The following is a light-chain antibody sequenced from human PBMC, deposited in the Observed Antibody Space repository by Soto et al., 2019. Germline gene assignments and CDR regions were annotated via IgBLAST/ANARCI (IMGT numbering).Light chain of an antibody. CDR1: QSLVYSDGNAY. J-gene: IGKJ1*01. Sequence: DAVLTQSPLSLPVTLGQPAAISCRCSQSLVYSDGNAYLIWFQQRPGQSPRRLIYQVSTRDAGVPDRFSGSGSGTYFTLTISRVEAEDVGLYYCMQGTHWPWTFGQGTKVEIK. CDR2: QVS. V-gene: IGKV2-30*01. CDR3: MQGTHWPWT.